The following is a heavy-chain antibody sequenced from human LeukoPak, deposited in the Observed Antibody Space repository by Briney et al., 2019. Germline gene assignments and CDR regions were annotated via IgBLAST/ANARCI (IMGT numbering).Heavy chain of an antibody. J-gene: IGHJ4*02. CDR3: ARDIERYDDSSGYLDF. D-gene: IGHD3-22*01. Sequence: GGSLRLSCAASGFTFSSYSMNWVRQAPGKGLEWVSSISSSSSYIYYADSVKGRFTISRDNAKNSLYLQMNSLRAEDTAVYYCARDIERYDDSSGYLDFWGQGTLVTVSS. CDR1: GFTFSSYS. V-gene: IGHV3-21*01. CDR2: ISSSSSYI.